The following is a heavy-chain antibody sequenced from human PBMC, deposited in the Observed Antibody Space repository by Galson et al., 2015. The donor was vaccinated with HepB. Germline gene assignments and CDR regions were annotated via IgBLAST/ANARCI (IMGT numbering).Heavy chain of an antibody. V-gene: IGHV5-51*01. J-gene: IGHJ4*02. CDR3: ARGGYCSGGSCYSGDY. CDR2: IYPGDSDT. Sequence: QSGAEVKKPGESLKISCKGSGYSFTSYWIGWVRQMPGKGLEWMGIIYPGDSDTRYSPSFQGQVTISADKSISTTYLQWSSLKASDTAMYYCARGGYCSGGSCYSGDYWGQGTLVTVSS. CDR1: GYSFTSYW. D-gene: IGHD2-15*01.